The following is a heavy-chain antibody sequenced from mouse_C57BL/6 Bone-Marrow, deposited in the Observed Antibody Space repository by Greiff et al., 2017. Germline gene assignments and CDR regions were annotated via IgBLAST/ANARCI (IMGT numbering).Heavy chain of an antibody. J-gene: IGHJ3*01. CDR1: GYTFTSYW. Sequence: QVQLQQPGAELVKPGASVKLSCKASGYTFTSYWMHWVKQRPGQGLEWIGMIHPNSGSTNYNEKFKSKATLTVDKSSSTAYMQLSRRTSEDSAVYYCARGNIFPWFAYWGQGTLVTVSA. CDR2: IHPNSGST. CDR3: ARGNIFPWFAY. V-gene: IGHV1-64*01.